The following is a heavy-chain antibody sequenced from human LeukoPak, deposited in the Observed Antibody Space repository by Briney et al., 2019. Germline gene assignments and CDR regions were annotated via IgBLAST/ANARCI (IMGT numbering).Heavy chain of an antibody. CDR3: ARDFSYGSGFDY. CDR1: GFSISSYA. Sequence: GGSLRLSCAASGFSISSYALHWVRQAPGKGLQYVSGISNGGGIDYANSVKGRFTISRDNSKNTLYLQMGSLRPEDMAVYYCARDFSYGSGFDYWGQGILVTVCS. J-gene: IGHJ4*02. D-gene: IGHD5-18*01. V-gene: IGHV3-64*01. CDR2: ISNGGGI.